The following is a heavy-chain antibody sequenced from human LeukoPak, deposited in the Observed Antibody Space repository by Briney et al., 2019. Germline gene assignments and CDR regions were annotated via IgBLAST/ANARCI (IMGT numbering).Heavy chain of an antibody. CDR2: ISAYNGNT. CDR1: GYTFTSYG. CDR3: ARDGRIMITFGGVSYFDY. Sequence: ASVKVSCKASGYTFTSYGISWVRQAPGQGLEWMGWISAYNGNTNYAQKLQGRVTMTTDTSTSTAYMELRSLRSDDTAVYYCARDGRIMITFGGVSYFDYWGQGTLVTVSS. V-gene: IGHV1-18*01. D-gene: IGHD3-16*01. J-gene: IGHJ4*02.